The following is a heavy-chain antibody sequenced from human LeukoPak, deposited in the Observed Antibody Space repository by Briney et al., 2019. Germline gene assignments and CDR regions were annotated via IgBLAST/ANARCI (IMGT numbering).Heavy chain of an antibody. D-gene: IGHD2-15*01. CDR3: AKDRRRCSSRACHWDLFDF. CDR2: NTCLAGCT. V-gene: IGHV3-23*01. J-gene: IGHJ4*02. Sequence: GGPLRLSCAASGFIVSDYAMTWVRHAPGKELVGVSYNTCLAGCTYYADSIKGLFTISRDISNNTLHLQMNAVGGEDTVVYFCAKDRRRCSSRACHWDLFDFWGEGALVTVSS. CDR1: GFIVSDYA.